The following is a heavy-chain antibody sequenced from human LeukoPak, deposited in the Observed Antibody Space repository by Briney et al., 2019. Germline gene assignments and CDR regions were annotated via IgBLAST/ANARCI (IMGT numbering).Heavy chain of an antibody. Sequence: GGSLRLSCAASGFTFSSYVMTWVRRAPGEGLEWVSAISGSGDTTYYADSVKGRFTISRDNSKDTLYLQMNSLRAEDTAVYYCAAGYCSTTSCYGINYWGQGTLVTVSS. CDR2: ISGSGDTT. V-gene: IGHV3-23*01. CDR1: GFTFSSYV. CDR3: AAGYCSTTSCYGINY. J-gene: IGHJ4*02. D-gene: IGHD2-2*01.